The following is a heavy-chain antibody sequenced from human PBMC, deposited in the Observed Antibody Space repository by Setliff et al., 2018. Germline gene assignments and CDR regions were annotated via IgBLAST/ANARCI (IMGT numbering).Heavy chain of an antibody. J-gene: IGHJ5*02. CDR1: GYTFTNYA. Sequence: GASVKVSCKASGYTFTNYAIHWVRQAPGQRLEWMGWINAGNGNTKYSQKFQGRVTITRDTSASTAYMELSSLRSEDTAVYYCARDTYIGDFWSGYYIQGQFDPWGQGTLVTVSS. D-gene: IGHD3-3*01. CDR2: INAGNGNT. V-gene: IGHV1-3*01. CDR3: ARDTYIGDFWSGYYIQGQFDP.